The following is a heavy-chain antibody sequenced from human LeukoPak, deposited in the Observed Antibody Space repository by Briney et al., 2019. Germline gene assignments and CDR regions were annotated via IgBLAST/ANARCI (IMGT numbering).Heavy chain of an antibody. CDR3: ARDNYGDYGPPFYYYGMDV. CDR1: GGSISSYY. J-gene: IGHJ6*02. Sequence: SETLSLTCTVSGGSISSYYWSWIRQPAGKGLEWIGRIYTSGSTNYNPSLKSRVTMSVDTSKNQFSLKLRSVTAADTAVYYCARDNYGDYGPPFYYYGMDVWGQGTTVTVSS. V-gene: IGHV4-4*07. CDR2: IYTSGST. D-gene: IGHD4-17*01.